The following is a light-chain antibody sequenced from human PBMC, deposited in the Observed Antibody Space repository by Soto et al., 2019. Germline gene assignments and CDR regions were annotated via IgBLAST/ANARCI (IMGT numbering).Light chain of an antibody. J-gene: IGLJ2*01. CDR2: DVS. V-gene: IGLV2-18*02. CDR3: SSYTGSDTLVV. CDR1: SSDIGRYNH. Sequence: QSALTQPPSVSGSPGLALTISCIGSSSDIGRYNHVSWYQQPPGTAPKLIIYDVSNRPSGVPDRFSGSKSGNTASLTISGLQADDEADYYCSSYTGSDTLVVFGRGTKLTVL.